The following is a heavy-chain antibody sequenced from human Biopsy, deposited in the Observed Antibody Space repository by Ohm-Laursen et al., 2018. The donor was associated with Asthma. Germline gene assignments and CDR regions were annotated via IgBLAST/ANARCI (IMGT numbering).Heavy chain of an antibody. CDR3: ARTYCDFLTGQVNDVFAI. Sequence: ASVKVSCKASGYTFTSYAIHWVRQAPGQRLEWMGWINAGNGNTKYSQKFQGRVTITRDTSASTAYMDLSSLRSEDTAVYYCARTYCDFLTGQVNDVFAIWGQGTMVTVSS. CDR2: INAGNGNT. V-gene: IGHV1-3*01. CDR1: GYTFTSYA. J-gene: IGHJ3*02. D-gene: IGHD3-9*01.